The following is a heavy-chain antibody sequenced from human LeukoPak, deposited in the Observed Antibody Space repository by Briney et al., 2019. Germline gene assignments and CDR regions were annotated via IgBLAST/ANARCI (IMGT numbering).Heavy chain of an antibody. V-gene: IGHV3-7*03. CDR3: AKTALHTAMVTYGMDV. J-gene: IGHJ6*02. CDR2: IKQDGSEK. D-gene: IGHD5-18*01. Sequence: GGSLRLSCAASGFTFSSYWMSWVRQAPGKGLEWVANIKQDGSEKYYVDSVKGRFTISRGNAKNSLYLQMNSLRAEDTAVYYCAKTALHTAMVTYGMDVWGQGTTVTVSS. CDR1: GFTFSSYW.